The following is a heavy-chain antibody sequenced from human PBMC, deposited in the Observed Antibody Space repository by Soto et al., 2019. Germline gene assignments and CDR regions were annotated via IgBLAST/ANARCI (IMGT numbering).Heavy chain of an antibody. CDR1: GGTFSSYA. CDR3: ARGSGGMDIVVLPPYYFDY. V-gene: IGHV1-69*13. Sequence: ASVKVSCKASGGTFSSYAISWVRQAPGQGLEWMGGIIPIFGTANYAQKFQGRVTITADESTSTAYMELSSLRSEDTAVYYCARGSGGMDIVVLPPYYFDYWGQGTLVTVSS. CDR2: IIPIFGTA. D-gene: IGHD2-15*01. J-gene: IGHJ4*02.